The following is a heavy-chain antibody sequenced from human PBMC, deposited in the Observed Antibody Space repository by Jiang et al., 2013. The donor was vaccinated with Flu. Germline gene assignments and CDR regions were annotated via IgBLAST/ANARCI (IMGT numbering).Heavy chain of an antibody. Sequence: VQLVESGGGVVQPGRSLRLSCAASGFTFSSYAMHWVRQAPGKGLEWVAVISYDGSNKYYADSVRGRFTISRDNSKNTLSLQMNSLRAEDTAVYYCARSSDIGGYYYVNDYYYYMDVWGKGTTVTVSS. CDR1: GFTFSSYA. J-gene: IGHJ6*03. CDR3: ARSSDIGGYYYVNDYYYYMDV. V-gene: IGHV3-30-3*01. D-gene: IGHD3-22*01. CDR2: ISYDGSNK.